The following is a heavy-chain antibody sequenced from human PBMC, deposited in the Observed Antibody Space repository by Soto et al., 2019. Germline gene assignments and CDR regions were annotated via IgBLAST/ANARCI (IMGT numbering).Heavy chain of an antibody. CDR1: GDSVSSNSAA. CDR2: TYYRSKWYN. CDR3: AKETQQWLPQYWFDP. J-gene: IGHJ5*02. Sequence: SQTLPLTCAISGDSVSSNSAAWNWIRQSPSRGLEWLGRTYYRSKWYNDYAVSVKSRITINPYTSKNQFSLQLNSVTPEDTAVYYCAKETQQWLPQYWFDPWGQGALVTVSS. V-gene: IGHV6-1*01. D-gene: IGHD6-19*01.